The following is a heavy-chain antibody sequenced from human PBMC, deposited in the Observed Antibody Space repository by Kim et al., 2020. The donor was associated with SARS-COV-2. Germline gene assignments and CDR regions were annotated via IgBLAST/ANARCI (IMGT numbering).Heavy chain of an antibody. CDR2: ISGSGGST. J-gene: IGHJ5*02. D-gene: IGHD2-2*01. CDR1: GFTFSSYA. CDR3: AKDEGSWYAGWFDP. Sequence: GGSLRLSCAASGFTFSSYAMSWVRQAPGKGLEWVSAISGSGGSTYYADSVKGRFTISRDNSKNTLHLQMNSLRAEDTAVYYCAKDEGSWYAGWFDPWGQGKLVTVS. V-gene: IGHV3-23*01.